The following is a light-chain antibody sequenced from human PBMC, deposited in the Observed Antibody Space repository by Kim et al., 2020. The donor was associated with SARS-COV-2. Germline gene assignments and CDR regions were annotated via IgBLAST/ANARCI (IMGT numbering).Light chain of an antibody. CDR3: QQYNNWPPHT. V-gene: IGKV3-15*01. CDR2: GAS. J-gene: IGKJ2*01. Sequence: EIVMSQSPATLSVSPGERATLSCRASQSVSSNLAWYHQKPGQAPRLLIYGASTRATGIPARFSGSGSGTEFTLTISSLQSEDFAVYYCQQYNNWPPHTFGQGTKLQI. CDR1: QSVSSN.